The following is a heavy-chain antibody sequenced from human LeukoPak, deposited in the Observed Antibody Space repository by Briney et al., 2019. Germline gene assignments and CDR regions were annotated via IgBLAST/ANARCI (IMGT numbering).Heavy chain of an antibody. Sequence: RSGGSLRLSCAASGFTFDDYGMSWVRHAPGKGLEWVSGINWNGGSTGYADSVKGRFTISRDNAKNSLYLQMNSLGAEDTALYYCARDGEYCSSTSCYGYWGQGTLVTVSS. D-gene: IGHD2-2*01. CDR1: GFTFDDYG. CDR2: INWNGGST. J-gene: IGHJ4*02. CDR3: ARDGEYCSSTSCYGY. V-gene: IGHV3-20*04.